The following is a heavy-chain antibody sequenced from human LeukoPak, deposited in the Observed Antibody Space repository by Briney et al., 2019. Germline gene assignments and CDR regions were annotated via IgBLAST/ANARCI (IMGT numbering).Heavy chain of an antibody. V-gene: IGHV3-7*01. CDR3: AKNGA. J-gene: IGHJ5*02. D-gene: IGHD3-10*01. CDR2: INQDGSEK. CDR1: GFTFSRYW. Sequence: GGSLRLSCAASGFTFSRYWMSWVRQAPGKGLEWVANINQDGSEKYYVDSVKGRFTISRDNAKNSLYLQMNSLRAEDTAVYYCAKNGAWGQGTLVTVSS.